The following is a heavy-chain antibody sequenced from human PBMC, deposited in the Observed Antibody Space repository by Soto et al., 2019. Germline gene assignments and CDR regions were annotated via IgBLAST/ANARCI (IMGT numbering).Heavy chain of an antibody. CDR1: GDSSSGGGYY. V-gene: IGHV4-31*03. J-gene: IGHJ6*02. CDR2: MQSSGRI. D-gene: IGHD2-21*01. Sequence: QVQLQESGPGLVKPSQTLSLPCTVSGDSSSGGGYYWTWIRQHPEKGLERIGYMQSSGRIFYNPSLKSRLTMPPDTSVNRFSMNLTAVTAADTAVYYCGRGRLSGIVPVGMDGWCPGTRVTVSS. CDR3: GRGRLSGIVPVGMDG.